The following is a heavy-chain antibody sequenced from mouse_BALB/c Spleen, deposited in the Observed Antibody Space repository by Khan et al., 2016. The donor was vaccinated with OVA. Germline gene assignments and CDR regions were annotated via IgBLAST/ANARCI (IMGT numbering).Heavy chain of an antibody. Sequence: EVQLQESGPGLVKPSQSLSLTCTVTSYSITSGYAWNWIRQFPGNKLEWMGYISYSGSTSYNPSLRSRISITRDTSKNQFFLQLYSVTTEDTATYYCARKNYYGYAMDYWGQGTSVTVSS. D-gene: IGHD1-1*01. CDR2: ISYSGST. J-gene: IGHJ4*01. CDR1: SYSITSGYA. CDR3: ARKNYYGYAMDY. V-gene: IGHV3-2*02.